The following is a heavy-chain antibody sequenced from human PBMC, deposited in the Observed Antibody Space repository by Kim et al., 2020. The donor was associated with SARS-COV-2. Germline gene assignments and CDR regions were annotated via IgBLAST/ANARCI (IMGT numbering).Heavy chain of an antibody. CDR1: GGSFSGYY. CDR2: INHSGST. Sequence: SETLSLTCAVYGGSFSGYYWSWIRQPPGKGLEWIGEINHSGSTNYNPSLKSRVTISVDTSKNQFSLKLSSVTAADTAVYYCARGWADGSGSYYSDYFDYWGQGTLVTVSS. V-gene: IGHV4-34*01. CDR3: ARGWADGSGSYYSDYFDY. D-gene: IGHD3-10*01. J-gene: IGHJ4*02.